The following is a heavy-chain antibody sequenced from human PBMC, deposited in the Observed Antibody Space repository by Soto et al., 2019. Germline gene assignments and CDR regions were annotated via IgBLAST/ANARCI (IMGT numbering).Heavy chain of an antibody. CDR3: ARDGYYDSSGYYSSFGFRWFDP. J-gene: IGHJ5*02. CDR1: GGTFSSYA. CDR2: IIPIFGTA. Sequence: GASVKVSGKDSGGTFSSYAISWVRQAPGQGLEWIGGIIPIFGTANYAQKFQGRVTITADKSTSKAYMELSSLRSEDTAVYYCARDGYYDSSGYYSSFGFRWFDPWGQGTLVNVSS. V-gene: IGHV1-69*06. D-gene: IGHD3-22*01.